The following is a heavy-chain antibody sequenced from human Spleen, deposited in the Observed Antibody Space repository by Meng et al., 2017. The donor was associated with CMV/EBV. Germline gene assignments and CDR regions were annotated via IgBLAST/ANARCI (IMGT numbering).Heavy chain of an antibody. D-gene: IGHD4-17*01. V-gene: IGHV3-74*01. CDR1: GFTFSSYW. CDR3: ARDGDYGDGYFDY. CDR2: INSDGSST. J-gene: IGHJ4*02. Sequence: LVESGGGLVQPGGSLRLSCAASGFTFSSYWMHWVRQAPGKGLVWVSRINSDGSSTSYADSVKGRFTISRDNAKNTLYLQMNSLRAEDTAVYHCARDGDYGDGYFDYWGQGTLVTVSS.